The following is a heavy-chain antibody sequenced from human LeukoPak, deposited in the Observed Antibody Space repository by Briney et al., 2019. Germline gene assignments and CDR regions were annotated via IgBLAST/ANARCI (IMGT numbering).Heavy chain of an antibody. CDR1: GGTFSSYA. Sequence: PGASVKVSCKASGGTFSSYAISWVRQAPGQGLEWMGGIIPIFGTANYAQKFQGRVTITADESTSTVYMELSSLRSEDTAVYYCARARTFKYYDFWSGPLAGMDVWGQGTTVTVSS. V-gene: IGHV1-69*13. CDR3: ARARTFKYYDFWSGPLAGMDV. CDR2: IIPIFGTA. D-gene: IGHD3-3*01. J-gene: IGHJ6*02.